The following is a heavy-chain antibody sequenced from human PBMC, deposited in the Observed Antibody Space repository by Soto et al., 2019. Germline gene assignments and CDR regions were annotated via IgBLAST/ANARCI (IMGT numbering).Heavy chain of an antibody. CDR1: GFTFSSYA. CDR3: AREGVVPAARGPYYYYGMDV. D-gene: IGHD2-2*01. J-gene: IGHJ6*02. V-gene: IGHV3-30-3*01. CDR2: ISYDGSNK. Sequence: GGSLRLSCAASGFTFSSYAMHWVRQAPGKGLEWVAVISYDGSNKYYADSVKGRFTISRDNSKNTLYLQMNSLRAEDTAVYYCAREGVVPAARGPYYYYGMDVWGQGTTVTVSS.